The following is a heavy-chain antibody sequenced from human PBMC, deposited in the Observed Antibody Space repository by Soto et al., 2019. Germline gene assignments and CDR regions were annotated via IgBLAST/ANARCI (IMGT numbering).Heavy chain of an antibody. CDR1: GYTFTSYG. V-gene: IGHV1-18*01. CDR2: ISAYNGNT. D-gene: IGHD5-12*01. CDR3: ARPSGDGYKIDANGFDI. J-gene: IGHJ3*02. Sequence: GASVKVSCKASGYTFTSYGISWVRQAPGQGLEWMGWISAYNGNTNYAQKLQGRVTMTTDTSTSTAYMELRSLRSDDTAVYYCARPSGDGYKIDANGFDIWGQGTMVTVSS.